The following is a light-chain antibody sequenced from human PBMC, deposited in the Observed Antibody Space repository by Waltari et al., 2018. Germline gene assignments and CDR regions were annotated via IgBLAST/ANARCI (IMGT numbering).Light chain of an antibody. CDR3: QHRSKWPPLT. Sequence: EIVLTQSPATLSSSPGERATLSCRASQSVGNFLAWYQLKPGQPPRLLIYDSSSRATGIPPRFSGSGSGTDFTLTISSLEPEDFAVYYCQHRSKWPPLTFGGGTKVEIK. J-gene: IGKJ4*01. CDR1: QSVGNF. V-gene: IGKV3-11*01. CDR2: DSS.